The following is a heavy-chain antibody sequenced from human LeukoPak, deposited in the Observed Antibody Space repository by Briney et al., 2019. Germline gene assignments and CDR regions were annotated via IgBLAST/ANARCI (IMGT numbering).Heavy chain of an antibody. CDR2: IHTSGST. Sequence: PSETLSLTCTVSGGSISSDNNYWSWIRQPAGKGLEWIGRIHTSGSTTHNPSLNSRVTISIDTSKNQFSLNLSSVTATDTAVYYCARDRSDGGYNWFDPWGQGTLVTVSS. V-gene: IGHV4-61*02. D-gene: IGHD2-15*01. J-gene: IGHJ5*02. CDR3: ARDRSDGGYNWFDP. CDR1: GGSISSDNNY.